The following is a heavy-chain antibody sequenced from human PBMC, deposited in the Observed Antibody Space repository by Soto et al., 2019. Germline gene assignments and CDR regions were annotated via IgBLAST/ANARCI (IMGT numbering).Heavy chain of an antibody. V-gene: IGHV5-51*01. CDR3: ARHAGSGSSSYRMDV. J-gene: IGHJ6*02. Sequence: GESLKISCKGSGYSFTSYWIGWVRQMPGKGLGWMGIIYPGDSDTRYSPSFQGQVTISADKSISTAYLQWSSLKASDTAMYYCARHAGSGSSSYRMDVWGQGPTVTVSS. CDR2: IYPGDSDT. D-gene: IGHD3-10*01. CDR1: GYSFTSYW.